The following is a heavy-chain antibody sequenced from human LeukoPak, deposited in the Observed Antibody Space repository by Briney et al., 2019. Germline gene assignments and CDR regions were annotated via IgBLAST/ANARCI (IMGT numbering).Heavy chain of an antibody. CDR1: GGSISSYY. CDR3: ARGRGYDSDY. D-gene: IGHD5-12*01. V-gene: IGHV4-59*01. Sequence: SETLSLTCTVSGGSISSYYWSWIRQPPGKGLEWIGYIYYSGSTNYNPSLKSRVTISVDTSKNQFPLKLSSVTAADTAVYYCARGRGYDSDYWGQGTLVTVSS. J-gene: IGHJ4*02. CDR2: IYYSGST.